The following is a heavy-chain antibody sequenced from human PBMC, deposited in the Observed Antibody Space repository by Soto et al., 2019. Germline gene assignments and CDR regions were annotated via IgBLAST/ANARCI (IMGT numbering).Heavy chain of an antibody. CDR2: IYYSGST. CDR1: GGSISSYY. CDR3: ARDKGGYDFDY. V-gene: IGHV4-59*01. D-gene: IGHD5-12*01. Sequence: SETLSLTCTVSGGSISSYYWSWIRQPPGKGLEWIGYIYYSGSTNYNPSLKSRVTISVDTSKNQFSLKLSSVTAADTAVYYCARDKGGYDFDYWGQGTLVTVSS. J-gene: IGHJ4*02.